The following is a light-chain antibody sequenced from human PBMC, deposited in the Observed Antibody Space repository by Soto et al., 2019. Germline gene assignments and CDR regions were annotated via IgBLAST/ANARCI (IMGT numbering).Light chain of an antibody. CDR2: SNN. J-gene: IGLJ3*02. Sequence: QSVLTQPPLASGTPGQRVTMSCSGSSSNIGSKTVNWYQHLPGTAPKLVIYSNNQRPSGVPGRFSGSKSGTSASLAINGLQSEDEAEYYCAAWDDSLNGWVFGGGTKVTVL. CDR1: SSNIGSKT. V-gene: IGLV1-44*01. CDR3: AAWDDSLNGWV.